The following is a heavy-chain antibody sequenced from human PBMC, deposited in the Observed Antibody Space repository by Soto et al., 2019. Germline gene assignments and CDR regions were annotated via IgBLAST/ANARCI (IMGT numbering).Heavy chain of an antibody. Sequence: PSETLSLTCAVYGGSFCGYYWSWIRQPPGKGLEWIGEINHSGSTNYNPSLKSRVTISVDTSKNQFSLKLSSVTAADTAVYYCAVRTSPLAVRSKYSGYDSQFKSWGRGTLVTVSS. CDR3: AVRTSPLAVRSKYSGYDSQFKS. V-gene: IGHV4-34*01. CDR1: GGSFCGYY. CDR2: INHSGST. J-gene: IGHJ4*02. D-gene: IGHD5-12*01.